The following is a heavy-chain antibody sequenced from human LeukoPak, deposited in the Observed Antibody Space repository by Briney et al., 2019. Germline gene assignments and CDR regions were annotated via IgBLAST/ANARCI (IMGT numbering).Heavy chain of an antibody. D-gene: IGHD6-13*01. J-gene: IGHJ4*02. CDR1: GFTLTSYE. Sequence: GGSLRLSCAASGFTLTSYEMNWVRLAPGKGLEWISYISRTGNSIYYADSVKGRFTVSRDSAKNSLYLQTNSLRAEDTAVYYCARGPYSSNWYVDYWGQGTLVTVAS. CDR2: ISRTGNSI. CDR3: ARGPYSSNWYVDY. V-gene: IGHV3-48*03.